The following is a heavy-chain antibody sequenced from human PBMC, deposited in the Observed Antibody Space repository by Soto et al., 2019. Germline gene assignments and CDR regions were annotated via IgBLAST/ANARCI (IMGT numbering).Heavy chain of an antibody. D-gene: IGHD3-10*01. V-gene: IGHV3-48*02. CDR3: ARVGVTMVRGVVRTKGDYGMDV. Sequence: GGSLRLSCAASGFTFSNYSMNWVRQAPGKGLEWVSYINTSNSTIYYADSVKGRFTISRDNAKNSLYLQMNSLRDEDMAVYYCARVGVTMVRGVVRTKGDYGMDVWGQGTT. J-gene: IGHJ6*02. CDR2: INTSNSTI. CDR1: GFTFSNYS.